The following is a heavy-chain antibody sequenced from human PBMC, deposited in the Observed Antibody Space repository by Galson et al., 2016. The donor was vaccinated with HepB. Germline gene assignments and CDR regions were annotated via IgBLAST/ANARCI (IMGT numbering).Heavy chain of an antibody. Sequence: SLRLSCAASGFNFSNYGMHWVRQAPGKGLEWVAADSLDGRRKYYADSVKGRFTISRDNSNSMLFMQMSRLRVDDTAVYYCARRHEYCPPVGCSVDYWGQGTLVSVSS. J-gene: IGHJ4*02. CDR1: GFNFSNYG. CDR2: DSLDGRRK. CDR3: ARRHEYCPPVGCSVDY. V-gene: IGHV3-30*03. D-gene: IGHD2/OR15-2a*01.